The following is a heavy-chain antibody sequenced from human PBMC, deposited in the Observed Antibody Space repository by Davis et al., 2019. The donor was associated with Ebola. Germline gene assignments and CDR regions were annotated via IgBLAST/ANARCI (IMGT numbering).Heavy chain of an antibody. CDR3: VRDESKGDYGGDY. CDR2: ISDGGDRT. D-gene: IGHD4-17*01. V-gene: IGHV3-23*01. Sequence: PGSPLRLSCAASAFTFTSQAMSWVRQAPGKGLEWVSTISDGGDRTHYADSVKGRFTISRDNSKNMLYLQMNSLRAEDTAVYYCVRDESKGDYGGDYWGQGTLVTISS. J-gene: IGHJ4*02. CDR1: AFTFTSQA.